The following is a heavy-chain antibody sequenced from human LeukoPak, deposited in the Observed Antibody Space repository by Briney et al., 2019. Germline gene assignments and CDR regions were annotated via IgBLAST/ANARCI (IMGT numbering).Heavy chain of an antibody. CDR2: INPGGGTT. Sequence: EASVKVSCKASEYSFNSYYMHWVRQAPGQGLEWMGMINPGGGTTTHTQKFQGRVTMTSDKSTSTVHMQLSRLRSDDTAIYYCATNSSGWFPPHYFYYAMDVWGQETTITVSS. CDR3: ATNSSGWFPPHYFYYAMDV. J-gene: IGHJ6*02. V-gene: IGHV1-46*02. D-gene: IGHD6-19*01. CDR1: EYSFNSYY.